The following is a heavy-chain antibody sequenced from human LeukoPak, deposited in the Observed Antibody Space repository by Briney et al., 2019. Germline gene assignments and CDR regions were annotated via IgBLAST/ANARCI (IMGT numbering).Heavy chain of an antibody. CDR2: IIPIFGTA. Sequence: SVKVSCKASGGTFSSYAISWVRQAPGQGLEWMGGIIPIFGTANYAQKFQGRVTITADESTSTAYMELSSLRSEDTAVYYCARERGSRTGNYGSGSYFGHYGMDVWGQGTTVTVSS. D-gene: IGHD3-10*01. CDR3: ARERGSRTGNYGSGSYFGHYGMDV. J-gene: IGHJ6*02. CDR1: GGTFSSYA. V-gene: IGHV1-69*13.